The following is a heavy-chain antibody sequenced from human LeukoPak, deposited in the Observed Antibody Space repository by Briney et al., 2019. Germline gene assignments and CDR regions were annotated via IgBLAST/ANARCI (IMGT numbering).Heavy chain of an antibody. CDR2: INHSGST. D-gene: IGHD3-10*01. Sequence: PSETLSLTCAVYGGSFSGYYWSWTRQPPGKGLEWIGEINHSGSTNYNPSLKSRVTISVDTSKNQFSLKLSSVTAADTAVYYCARRRYTITMVRGVRGEIDPWGQGTLVTVSS. CDR1: GGSFSGYY. V-gene: IGHV4-34*01. CDR3: ARRRYTITMVRGVRGEIDP. J-gene: IGHJ5*02.